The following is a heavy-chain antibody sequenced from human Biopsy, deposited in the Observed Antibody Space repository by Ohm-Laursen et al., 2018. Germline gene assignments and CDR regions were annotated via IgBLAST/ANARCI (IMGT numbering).Heavy chain of an antibody. CDR1: GGSISNYY. CDR2: IYSSGST. J-gene: IGHJ5*02. D-gene: IGHD6-13*01. V-gene: IGHV4-4*07. CDR3: AREPRTAAVAYFDP. Sequence: TLSLTCTVSGGSISNYYWSWIRQPAGKGLEWIRRIYSSGSTNYNPSLRSRVTISVDRSKNQFSLILSSMTAADTAVYYCAREPRTAAVAYFDPWGQGTLVTVSS.